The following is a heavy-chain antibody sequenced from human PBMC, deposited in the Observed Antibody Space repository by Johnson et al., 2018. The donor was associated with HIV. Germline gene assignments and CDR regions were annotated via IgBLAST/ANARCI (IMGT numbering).Heavy chain of an antibody. Sequence: QVQLVESGGGVVQPGRSLRLSCAASGFTFSSYGMHWVRQAPGKGLEWVAVIGYDGSNKYYADSVKGRFTISRDKSKNTLYLQMNSLRPEDTAVYYCANLGAAGGVWGQGTMVTVSS. CDR3: ANLGAAGGV. D-gene: IGHD6-13*01. J-gene: IGHJ3*01. V-gene: IGHV3-33*03. CDR1: GFTFSSYG. CDR2: IGYDGSNK.